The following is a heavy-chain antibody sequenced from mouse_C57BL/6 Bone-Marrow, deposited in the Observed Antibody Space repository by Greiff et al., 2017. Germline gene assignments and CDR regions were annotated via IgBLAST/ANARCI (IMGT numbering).Heavy chain of an antibody. CDR3: ARVEGIYYAYDDY. CDR2: INPSNGGT. Sequence: VQLQQPGTELVKPGASVKLSCKASGYTFTSYWMHWVKQRPGQGLEWMGNINPSNGGTNYNEKFKSKATLTVDKSSSTAYMQLSSLTSEDSAVYYCARVEGIYYAYDDYWGQGTTLTVSS. D-gene: IGHD2-2*01. V-gene: IGHV1-53*01. CDR1: GYTFTSYW. J-gene: IGHJ2*01.